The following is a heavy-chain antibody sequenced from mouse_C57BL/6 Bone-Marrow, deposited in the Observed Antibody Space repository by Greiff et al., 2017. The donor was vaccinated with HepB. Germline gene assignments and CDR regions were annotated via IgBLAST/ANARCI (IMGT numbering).Heavy chain of an antibody. V-gene: IGHV1-81*01. CDR2: IYPRSGNT. D-gene: IGHD1-1*01. CDR1: GYTFTSYG. CDR3: AREGVITTGEDHWYFDV. J-gene: IGHJ1*03. Sequence: VQLQQSGAELARPGASVKLSCKASGYTFTSYGISWVKQRTGQGLEWIGEIYPRSGNTYYNEKFKGKATLTADKSSSTAYMEHRSLHCEDCAVYYGAREGVITTGEDHWYFDVWGTGTTVTVAS.